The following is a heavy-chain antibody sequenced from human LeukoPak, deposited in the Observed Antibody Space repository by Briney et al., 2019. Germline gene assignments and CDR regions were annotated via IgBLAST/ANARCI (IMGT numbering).Heavy chain of an antibody. CDR1: GFTFTNYG. CDR3: ASGPWSSPLDY. J-gene: IGHJ4*02. D-gene: IGHD1-26*01. CDR2: ISYDASSK. Sequence: GGSLRLSCAASGFTFTNYGMHWVRQAPGKGLEWVTFISYDASSKYYADSVKGRFTISRDNSKYTLYLQMNSLRVEDTGVYYCASGPWSSPLDYWGRGILVIVSS. V-gene: IGHV3-30*02.